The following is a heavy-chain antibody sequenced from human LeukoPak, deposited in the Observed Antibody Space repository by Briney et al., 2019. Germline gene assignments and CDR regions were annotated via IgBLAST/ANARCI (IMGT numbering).Heavy chain of an antibody. CDR3: AKDLEWDDYVWGSYRPSHDY. Sequence: GGSLRLSCAASGFTFSSYAMSWVRQAPGKGLEWVSAISGSGGSTYYADSVKGRFTISRDNSKNTLYLQMNSLRAEDTAVYYCAKDLEWDDYVWGSYRPSHDYWGQGTLVTVSS. V-gene: IGHV3-23*01. CDR1: GFTFSSYA. D-gene: IGHD3-16*02. J-gene: IGHJ4*02. CDR2: ISGSGGST.